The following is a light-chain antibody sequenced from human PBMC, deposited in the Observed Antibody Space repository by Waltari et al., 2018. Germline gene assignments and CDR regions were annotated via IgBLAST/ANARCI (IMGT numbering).Light chain of an antibody. Sequence: SSDLTQDPAVSVPLGQTVRFTCQGDSLRTSYASWYQLKPGQAPVLVIYGKDKRPPGIPDRISGYSSGTTSSLTITGAQAEDEADYYCSSRNGRANQVVFAGGTKVTVL. CDR3: SSRNGRANQVV. CDR2: GKD. CDR1: SLRTSY. V-gene: IGLV3-19*01. J-gene: IGLJ3*02.